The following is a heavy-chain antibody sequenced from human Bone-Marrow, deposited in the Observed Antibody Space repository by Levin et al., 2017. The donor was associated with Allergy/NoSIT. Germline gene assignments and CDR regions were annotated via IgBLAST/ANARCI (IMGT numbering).Heavy chain of an antibody. V-gene: IGHV3-15*01. Sequence: TGGSLRLSCATSGFPFSNGYMSWVRQAPGKGLEWVGRIKSTTDGGAADYAAPVKGRFTISRSDSEKTVYLQMNSLKAEDTAVYYCTTMHGGKVVTFDYWGQGTLVTVSS. CDR2: IKSTTDGGAA. J-gene: IGHJ4*02. D-gene: IGHD4-23*01. CDR1: GFPFSNGY. CDR3: TTMHGGKVVTFDY.